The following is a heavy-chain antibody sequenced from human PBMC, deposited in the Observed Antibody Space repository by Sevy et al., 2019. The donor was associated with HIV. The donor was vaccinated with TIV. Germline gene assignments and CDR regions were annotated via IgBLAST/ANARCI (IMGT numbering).Heavy chain of an antibody. J-gene: IGHJ4*02. V-gene: IGHV3-23*01. CDR2: LSFGCGKI. D-gene: IGHD2-8*01. CDR3: AREGCTRPHDY. Sequence: GGSLRLSCAASGFAFYDYSMSWIRQAPGKGLGWVATLSFGCGKINYADSVKGLFTISRDNSKNSFYLQMDNLRVEDTALYYCAREGCTRPHDYWGQGTRVTVSS. CDR1: GFAFYDYS.